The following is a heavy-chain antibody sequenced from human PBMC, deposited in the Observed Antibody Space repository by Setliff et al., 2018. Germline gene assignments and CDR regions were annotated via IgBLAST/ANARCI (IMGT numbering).Heavy chain of an antibody. CDR2: IYYRGST. D-gene: IGHD4-17*01. Sequence: PSETLSLTCTVSGGSISSGGYYWSWFRQHPGKGLEWIGYIYYRGSTYYNPSLKSRVTISVDTSKNQFSLKLSSVTAADTAVYYCARDPPTTNRRRALDIWGQGTMVTVSS. V-gene: IGHV4-31*03. CDR1: GGSISSGGYY. J-gene: IGHJ3*02. CDR3: ARDPPTTNRRRALDI.